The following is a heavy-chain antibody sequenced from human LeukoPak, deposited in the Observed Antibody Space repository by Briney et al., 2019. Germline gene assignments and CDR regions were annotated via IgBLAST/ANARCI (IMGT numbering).Heavy chain of an antibody. CDR2: ISSSLNM. CDR3: ARDAGIVAFDI. CDR1: GFTFGGYT. Sequence: KPGGSLRLSCVASGFTFGGYTINWVRLAPGKGLEWVSSISSSLNMYFAESVKGRFTISRDSGRNSVSLQLNSLRVEDTAVYYCARDAGIVAFDIWGQGTVVTVSS. V-gene: IGHV3-21*01. J-gene: IGHJ3*02. D-gene: IGHD2-15*01.